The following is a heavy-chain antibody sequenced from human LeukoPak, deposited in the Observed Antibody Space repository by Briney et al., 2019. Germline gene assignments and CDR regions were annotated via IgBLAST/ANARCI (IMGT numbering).Heavy chain of an antibody. CDR1: GFTLSRYW. J-gene: IGHJ6*04. Sequence: GGSLRLSCAASGFTLSRYWMSWVRQAPGEGPEWVANIKQDESEKDYADSVRGRFTISRDNAKNSLYLQMNSPRAEDTAVYYCAELGITMIGGVWGKGTTVTVSS. CDR3: AELGITMIGGV. D-gene: IGHD3-10*02. CDR2: IKQDESEK. V-gene: IGHV3-7*01.